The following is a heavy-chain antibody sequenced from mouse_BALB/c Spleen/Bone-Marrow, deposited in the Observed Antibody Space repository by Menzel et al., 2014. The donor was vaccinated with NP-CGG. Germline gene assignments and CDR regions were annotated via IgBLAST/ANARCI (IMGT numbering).Heavy chain of an antibody. D-gene: IGHD2-1*01. CDR2: IRNKTNGYTT. J-gene: IGHJ2*01. CDR3: ARDYLDYFDY. V-gene: IGHV7-3*02. Sequence: EVMLVESGGGLVQPGGFLRLSCATSGFPFTDHYMSWVRQPPGKALEWLGFIRNKTNGYTTKYSASVKGRFTISRDNSQSIVYLQMNTLRAEESATYYCARDYLDYFDYWGQGTTLTVSS. CDR1: GFPFTDHY.